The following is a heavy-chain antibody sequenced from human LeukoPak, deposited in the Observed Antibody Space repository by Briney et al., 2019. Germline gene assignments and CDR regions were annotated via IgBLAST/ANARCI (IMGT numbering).Heavy chain of an antibody. J-gene: IGHJ4*02. CDR1: GGTFSSYA. D-gene: IGHD2-2*01. Sequence: SVKVSCKASGGTFSSYALSWVRQAPGQGLEWMGGIIPIFGTANYAQKFQGRVTITTDESTSTAYMELSSLRSEDTAVYYCATSGYCSSTSCYDVDYWGQGTLVTVSS. CDR2: IIPIFGTA. CDR3: ATSGYCSSTSCYDVDY. V-gene: IGHV1-69*05.